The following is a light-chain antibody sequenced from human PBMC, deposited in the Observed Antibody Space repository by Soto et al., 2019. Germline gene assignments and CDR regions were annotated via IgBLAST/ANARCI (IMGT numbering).Light chain of an antibody. CDR1: SSDVGSYNV. Sequence: QSVLTQPASVSGSPGQSITIPCSGTSSDVGSYNVVSWYQQHPGKAPKLVIYDVSNRPSGVSPRFSGAKSGNTASLTIAGLQAEYLSYYYCSSYTRSITYVFGTGPKFTVL. CDR2: DVS. J-gene: IGLJ1*01. V-gene: IGLV2-14*03. CDR3: SSYTRSITYV.